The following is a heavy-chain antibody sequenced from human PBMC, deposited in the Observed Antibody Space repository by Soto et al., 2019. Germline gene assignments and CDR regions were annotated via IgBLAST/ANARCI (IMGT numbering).Heavy chain of an antibody. CDR2: IKQDGSEK. CDR3: ASRARGVVVYY. CDR1: GFTFSSYW. Sequence: EVQLVESGGGLVQPGGSLRLSCAAAGFTFSSYWMSWVRQAPGKWLEWVANIKQDGSEKYYVDSVKGRFTISRDNAKNSLYLQMNSMRAEDTAVYYCASRARGVVVYYWGQGTLVTVSS. D-gene: IGHD3-22*01. V-gene: IGHV3-7*03. J-gene: IGHJ4*02.